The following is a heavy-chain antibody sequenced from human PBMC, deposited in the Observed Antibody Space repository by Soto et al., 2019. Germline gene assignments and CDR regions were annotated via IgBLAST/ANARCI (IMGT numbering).Heavy chain of an antibody. CDR3: AKPVPSSSRYFTYSYYYGMDV. CDR1: GFTFSSYA. D-gene: IGHD6-13*01. CDR2: ISGSGGST. V-gene: IGHV3-23*01. J-gene: IGHJ6*02. Sequence: PGGSLRLSCAASGFTFSSYAMSWVRQAPGKGLEWVSAISGSGGSTYYADSVKGRCTISRDNSKNTLYLQMISLRAEERAVYYCAKPVPSSSRYFTYSYYYGMDVWGQGTTVTVSS.